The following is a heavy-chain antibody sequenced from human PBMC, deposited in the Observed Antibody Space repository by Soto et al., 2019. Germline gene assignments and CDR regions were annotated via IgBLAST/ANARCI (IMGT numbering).Heavy chain of an antibody. J-gene: IGHJ4*02. V-gene: IGHV1-3*01. Sequence: QVQLVQSGAEVKKPGASVKVSCKASGYTFTSYAMHWVRQAPGQRLEWMGWIDAGNGNTKYSQKFQGRVTITRDTSASTAYMELSSLRSEDTAVYYCARVHGLLVEDYWGQGTLVTVSS. CDR1: GYTFTSYA. CDR2: IDAGNGNT. D-gene: IGHD6-13*01. CDR3: ARVHGLLVEDY.